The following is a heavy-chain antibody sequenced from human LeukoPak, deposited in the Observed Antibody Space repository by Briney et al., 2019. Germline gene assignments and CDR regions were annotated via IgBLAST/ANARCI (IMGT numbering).Heavy chain of an antibody. CDR3: ARTGGSFYFYYYMDV. CDR2: IRYTGNT. Sequence: PGGSLRLSCAASGFTVSSNYMSWVRQAPGKGLEWIGSIRYTGNTYYNPSLKSRVTISVDTSKNQFSLKLSSVTAADTAVYYCARTGGSFYFYYYMDVWGKGTTVTVSS. D-gene: IGHD3-10*01. CDR1: GFTVSSNY. J-gene: IGHJ6*03. V-gene: IGHV4-39*07.